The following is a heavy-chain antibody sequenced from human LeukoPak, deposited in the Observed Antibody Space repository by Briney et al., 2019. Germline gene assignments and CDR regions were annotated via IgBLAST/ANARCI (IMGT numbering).Heavy chain of an antibody. CDR2: IYPGDSDT. Sequence: GESLKISCKASGYSFTNYWIGWVRQMPGKGLEWMGIIYPGDSDTRYSPSFQGQVTISADKSISTAYLQWSSLKAPDTAMYYCARRIAAAAMSLSFDYWGQGTLVTVSS. D-gene: IGHD6-13*01. J-gene: IGHJ4*02. V-gene: IGHV5-51*01. CDR3: ARRIAAAAMSLSFDY. CDR1: GYSFTNYW.